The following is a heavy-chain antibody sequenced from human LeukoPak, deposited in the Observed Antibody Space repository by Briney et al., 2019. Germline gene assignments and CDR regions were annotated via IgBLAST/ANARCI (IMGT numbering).Heavy chain of an antibody. CDR3: ALRYFDWLSRSRVYYYYGMDV. CDR2: IIPIFGTA. J-gene: IGHJ6*04. Sequence: AASEKVSCKASGGTFSSYAISWVRQAPGQGLEWMGGIIPIFGTANYAQKFQGRVTITADESTSTAYMELSSLRSEDTAVYYCALRYFDWLSRSRVYYYYGMDVWGKGTTVTVSS. V-gene: IGHV1-69*01. D-gene: IGHD3-9*01. CDR1: GGTFSSYA.